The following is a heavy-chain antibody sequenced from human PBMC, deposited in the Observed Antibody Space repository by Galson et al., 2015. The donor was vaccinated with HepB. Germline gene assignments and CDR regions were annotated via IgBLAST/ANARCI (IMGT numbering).Heavy chain of an antibody. CDR2: IYYSGST. J-gene: IGHJ3*02. CDR1: GGSISSYY. Sequence: QVQLQESGPGLVKPSETLSLTCTVSGGSISSYYWSWIRQPPGKGLEWIGYIYYSGSTNYNPSLKSRVTISVDTSKNQFSLKLSSVTAADTAVYYCARGGQWLVDEAFDIWGQGTMVTVSS. V-gene: IGHV4-59*01. D-gene: IGHD6-19*01. CDR3: ARGGQWLVDEAFDI.